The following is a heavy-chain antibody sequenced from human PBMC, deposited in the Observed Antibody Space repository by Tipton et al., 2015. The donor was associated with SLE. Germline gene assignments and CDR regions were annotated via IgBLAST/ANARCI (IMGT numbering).Heavy chain of an antibody. J-gene: IGHJ2*01. CDR1: GFTFSSYG. CDR2: IRYDGSNK. CDR3: AKDRLYGDYVYFDL. D-gene: IGHD4-17*01. Sequence: SGFTFSSYGMHWVRQAPGKGLEWVAFIRYDGSNKYYADSVKGRFTISRDNSKNTLYLQMNSLRAEDTAVYYCAKDRLYGDYVYFDLWGRGTLVTVSS. V-gene: IGHV3-30*02.